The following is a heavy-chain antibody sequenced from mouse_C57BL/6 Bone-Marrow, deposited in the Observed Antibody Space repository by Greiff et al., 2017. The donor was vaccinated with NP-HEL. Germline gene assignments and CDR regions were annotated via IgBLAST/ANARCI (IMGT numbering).Heavy chain of an antibody. CDR1: GFPITSGYY. Sequence: QVQLKESGPGLVKPSQSLFLTCSITGFPITSGYYWIWIRQSPGKPLEWMGYITHSGETFYNPSLQSPISITRETSKNQFFLQLNSVTTEDTAMYYCAGDYDCYWYFDVWGTGTTVTVSS. D-gene: IGHD2-4*01. J-gene: IGHJ1*03. V-gene: IGHV12-3*01. CDR2: ITHSGET. CDR3: AGDYDCYWYFDV.